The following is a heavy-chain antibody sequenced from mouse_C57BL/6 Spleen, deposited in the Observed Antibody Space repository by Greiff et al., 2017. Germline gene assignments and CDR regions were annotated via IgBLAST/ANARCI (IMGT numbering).Heavy chain of an antibody. CDR1: GFTFSSYA. V-gene: IGHV5-4*01. Sequence: EVKLVESGGGLVKPGGSLKLSCAASGFTFSSYAMSWVRQTPEKRLEWVATISDGGSYTYYPDNVKGRFTISRDNAKNNLYLQMSHLKSEDTAMYYCARDPLYAGYRCAYWGQGTMVTVSA. D-gene: IGHD2-3*01. CDR3: ARDPLYAGYRCAY. CDR2: ISDGGSYT. J-gene: IGHJ3*01.